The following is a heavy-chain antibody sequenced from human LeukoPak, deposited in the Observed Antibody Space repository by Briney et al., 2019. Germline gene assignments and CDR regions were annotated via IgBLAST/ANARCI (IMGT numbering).Heavy chain of an antibody. Sequence: GSSVKVSCKASGGTFSSYAISWVRQAPGQGLEWMGGIIPIFGTANYAQKFQGRVTITADKSTSTAYTELSSLRSEDTAVYYCARGYDSSGYYYDAFDIWGQGTMVTVSS. D-gene: IGHD3-22*01. CDR2: IIPIFGTA. J-gene: IGHJ3*02. CDR1: GGTFSSYA. V-gene: IGHV1-69*06. CDR3: ARGYDSSGYYYDAFDI.